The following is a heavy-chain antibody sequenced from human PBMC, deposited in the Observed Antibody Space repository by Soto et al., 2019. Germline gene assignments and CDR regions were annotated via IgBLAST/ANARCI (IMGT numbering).Heavy chain of an antibody. Sequence: RRLSCAASGFTFSSYGMHWVRQAPGKGLEWVAVIWYDGSNKYYADSVKGRFTISRDNSKNTLYLQMNSLRAEDTAVYYCARLHSSGYTHYYYYGMDVWGQGTTVTVSS. D-gene: IGHD3-22*01. CDR2: IWYDGSNK. V-gene: IGHV3-33*01. CDR1: GFTFSSYG. CDR3: ARLHSSGYTHYYYYGMDV. J-gene: IGHJ6*02.